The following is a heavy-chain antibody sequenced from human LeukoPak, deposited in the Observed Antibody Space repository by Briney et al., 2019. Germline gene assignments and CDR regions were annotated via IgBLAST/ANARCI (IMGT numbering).Heavy chain of an antibody. V-gene: IGHV4-39*07. J-gene: IGHJ4*02. D-gene: IGHD2-2*01. CDR3: ASSIVPAAYYYFDY. Sequence: PSETLSLTCTVSGGSISSGSYYWGWIRQPPGKGLEWIGSIYYSGSTYYNPSLKSRVTISVDTSKNQFSLKLNSVTAADTAVYYCASSIVPAAYYYFDYWGQGTLVTVSS. CDR2: IYYSGST. CDR1: GGSISSGSYY.